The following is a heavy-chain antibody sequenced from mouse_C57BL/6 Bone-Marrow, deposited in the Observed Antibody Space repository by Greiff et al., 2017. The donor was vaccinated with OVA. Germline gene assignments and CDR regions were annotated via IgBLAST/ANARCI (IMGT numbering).Heavy chain of an antibody. D-gene: IGHD1-1*01. CDR3: ARRITTVVAPFDY. CDR1: GYTFTSYG. J-gene: IGHJ3*01. Sequence: VQLQQSGAELARPGASVKLSCKASGYTFTSYGISWVKQRTGQGLEWIGEIYPRSGNTYYNEKFKGKATLTADKSSSTAYMELRSLTSEDSAVYFCARRITTVVAPFDYWGQGTLVTVSA. V-gene: IGHV1-81*01. CDR2: IYPRSGNT.